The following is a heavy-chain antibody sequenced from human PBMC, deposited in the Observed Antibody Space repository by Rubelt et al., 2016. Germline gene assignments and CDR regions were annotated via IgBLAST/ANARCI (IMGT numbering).Heavy chain of an antibody. CDR1: GYSISSGYY. D-gene: IGHD5-12*01. CDR2: IHYSGST. J-gene: IGHJ4*02. Sequence: HVQLQESGPGLVKPSETLSLGCTVSGYSISSGYYWGWIRQPPGKGLEWIPTIHYSGSTFSNPSLSSRVTISIDTFGNNFSLKLKSLTAADTAMYYCAGGPSGAYDVHLDYWGQGSLVTVSS. CDR3: AGGPSGAYDVHLDY. V-gene: IGHV4-38-2*02.